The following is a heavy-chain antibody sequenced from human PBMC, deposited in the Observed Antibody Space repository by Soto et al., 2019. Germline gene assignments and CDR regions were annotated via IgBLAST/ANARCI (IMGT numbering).Heavy chain of an antibody. D-gene: IGHD3-3*01. CDR2: IWYDGSNK. CDR1: GFTFSSYG. J-gene: IGHJ6*02. CDR3: ARGPTYYDFWSGYYDGYYYGMDV. V-gene: IGHV3-33*01. Sequence: GGSLRLSCAASGFTFSSYGMHWVRQAPGKGLEWVAVIWYDGSNKYYADSVKGQFTISRDNSKNTLYLQMNSLRAEDTAVYYCARGPTYYDFWSGYYDGYYYGMDVWGQGTTVTVSS.